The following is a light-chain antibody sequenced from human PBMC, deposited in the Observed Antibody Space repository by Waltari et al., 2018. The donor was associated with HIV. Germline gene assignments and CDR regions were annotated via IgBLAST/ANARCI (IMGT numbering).Light chain of an antibody. CDR3: CSYAGSSTLDVV. J-gene: IGLJ2*01. CDR1: STAVGSYNL. Sequence: QSALTQPASVSGSPGQSITISCTGTSTAVGSYNLVSWYQQHPGKAPKLMIYEVSKRPSGVSNRFSGSKSGNTASLTISGLQAEDEADYYCCSYAGSSTLDVVFGGGTKLTVL. CDR2: EVS. V-gene: IGLV2-23*02.